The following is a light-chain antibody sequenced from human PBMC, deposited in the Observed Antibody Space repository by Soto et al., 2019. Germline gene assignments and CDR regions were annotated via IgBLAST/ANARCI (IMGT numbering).Light chain of an antibody. CDR1: SSDVGGYNS. V-gene: IGLV2-11*01. CDR3: CSYVGTSSYV. CDR2: DVS. J-gene: IGLJ1*01. Sequence: QSALTQPRSVSGSPGQSVTISCTGTSSDVGGYNSVSWYQQHPGKAPKLMIYDVSRRPSGVPDRFSGSKSGNTASLTISGLQAEDEADYYCCSYVGTSSYVFASGTKVTVL.